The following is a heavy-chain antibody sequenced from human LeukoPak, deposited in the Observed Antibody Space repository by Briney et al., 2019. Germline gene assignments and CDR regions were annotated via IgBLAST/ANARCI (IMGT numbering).Heavy chain of an antibody. V-gene: IGHV1-8*01. D-gene: IGHD3-10*01. Sequence: ASVKVSCKASGYTFTSYDINWVRQATGQGLEWMGWMNPNSGNTGYAQKFQGRVTMTRNTSISTAYMELSSLRSEDTAVYYCARGTPYYYGSGMGIDYWGQGTLVTVSS. CDR3: ARGTPYYYGSGMGIDY. CDR2: MNPNSGNT. J-gene: IGHJ4*02. CDR1: GYTFTSYD.